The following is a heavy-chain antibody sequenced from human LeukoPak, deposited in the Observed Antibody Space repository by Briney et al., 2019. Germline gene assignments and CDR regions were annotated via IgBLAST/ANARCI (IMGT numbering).Heavy chain of an antibody. D-gene: IGHD5-12*01. CDR1: GGSISNYH. V-gene: IGHV4-4*07. CDR3: ARGFERVATDDAFDI. Sequence: SETLSLTCTVSGGSISNYHWSWIRQPAGKGLEWIGRIYTSGSTNYNPSLESRVTMSVDTSKNQFSLKLNSVTAADTAVYYCARGFERVATDDAFDIWGQGTMVTVSS. CDR2: IYTSGST. J-gene: IGHJ3*02.